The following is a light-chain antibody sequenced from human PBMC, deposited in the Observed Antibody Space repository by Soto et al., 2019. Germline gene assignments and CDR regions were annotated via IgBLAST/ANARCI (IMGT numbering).Light chain of an antibody. CDR2: KVW. CDR3: CSYAGRSVLYV. CDR1: SSDVGTNDF. Sequence: QSALTQPASVSGSPGQSITISCSGTSSDVGTNDFVSWNQKHPGKAQKLKINKVWKRPPGVSCRFSGSKSGNTSSLTISGLQAEDEADYYCCSYAGRSVLYVFGTGTKVTVL. J-gene: IGLJ1*01. V-gene: IGLV2-23*02.